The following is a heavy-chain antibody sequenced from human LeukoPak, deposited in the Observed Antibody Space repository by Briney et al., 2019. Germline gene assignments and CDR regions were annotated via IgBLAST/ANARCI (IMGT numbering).Heavy chain of an antibody. D-gene: IGHD5-12*01. CDR1: GYTFTGYY. J-gene: IGHJ4*02. CDR2: INPNSGGT. Sequence: ASVKVSCKASGYTFTGYYMHWVRQAPGQGLEWMGWINPNSGGTNYAQKFQGRVTMTRDTSISTAYMELSRLRSDDTAVCYCARAGYSGYDSPPSFDYWGQGTLVTVSS. CDR3: ARAGYSGYDSPPSFDY. V-gene: IGHV1-2*02.